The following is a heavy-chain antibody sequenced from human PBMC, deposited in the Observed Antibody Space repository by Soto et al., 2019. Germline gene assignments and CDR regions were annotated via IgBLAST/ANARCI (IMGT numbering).Heavy chain of an antibody. V-gene: IGHV4-59*01. CDR3: AGFYGSGSPDAFDI. CDR1: GGSISSYY. Sequence: PSETLSLTCTVSGGSISSYYWSWIRQPPGKGLEWIGYIYYSGSTNYNPSLKSRVTISVDTSKNQFSLKLSSVTAADTAVYYCAGFYGSGSPDAFDIWGQGTMVTVSS. D-gene: IGHD3-10*01. J-gene: IGHJ3*02. CDR2: IYYSGST.